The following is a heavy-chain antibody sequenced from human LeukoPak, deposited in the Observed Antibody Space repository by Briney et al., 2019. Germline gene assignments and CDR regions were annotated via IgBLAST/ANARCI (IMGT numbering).Heavy chain of an antibody. CDR1: GFSFSSYA. Sequence: GGSLRLSCAASGFSFSSYAMSWVRQAPGEGLQWVSEISGSGGSVDYADSVQGRFTISRDNSKNTLHLQMNSLRAEDTAVYYCAKDLRSGNYYGFFDHWGQGTLVTVSS. CDR3: AKDLRSGNYYGFFDH. J-gene: IGHJ4*02. CDR2: ISGSGGSV. D-gene: IGHD3-10*01. V-gene: IGHV3-23*01.